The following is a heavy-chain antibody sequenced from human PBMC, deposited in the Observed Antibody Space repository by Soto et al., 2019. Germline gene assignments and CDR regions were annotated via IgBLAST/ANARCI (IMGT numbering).Heavy chain of an antibody. CDR1: GYTFTSYA. J-gene: IGHJ6*02. V-gene: IGHV1-3*01. CDR2: INAGNGNT. Sequence: GASVKVSCKASGYTFTSYAMHWVRQAPGQRLEWMGWINAGNGNTKYSKKYQGRVTITRDTSASTAYMELSSLRSEDTAVYYCASGWRYYDSSGYYPDGWYYYGMDVWGQGTTVTVSS. D-gene: IGHD3-22*01. CDR3: ASGWRYYDSSGYYPDGWYYYGMDV.